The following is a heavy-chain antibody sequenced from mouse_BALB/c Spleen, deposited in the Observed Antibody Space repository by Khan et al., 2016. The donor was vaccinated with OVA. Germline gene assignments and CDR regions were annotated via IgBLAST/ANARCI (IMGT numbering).Heavy chain of an antibody. CDR3: DRSASRYAFAY. CDR2: ILYSGST. CDR1: GDSITSGY. J-gene: IGHJ3*01. Sequence: EVQLQESGPSLVKPSQTLSITCSVTGDSITSGYWCWIRQFPGHKLEYMGYILYSGSTYYNPSHNSRISNTLRTAQNQYCLQLNSVTTEDTAAYSCDRSASRYAFAYWGQGTLVTVSA. D-gene: IGHD2-14*01. V-gene: IGHV3-8*02.